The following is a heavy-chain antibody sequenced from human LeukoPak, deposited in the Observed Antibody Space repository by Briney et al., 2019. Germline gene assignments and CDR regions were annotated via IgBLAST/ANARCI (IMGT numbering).Heavy chain of an antibody. CDR2: INWNGGST. V-gene: IGHV3-20*04. D-gene: IGHD2-15*01. J-gene: IGHJ3*02. CDR3: AREAISRVVVAAMYAFDI. Sequence: GGSLRLXCAASGFTFDDYGMSWVRQAPGKGLEWVSGINWNGGSTGYADSVKGRFTISRDNAKNSLDLQMNSLRAEDTALYYCAREAISRVVVAAMYAFDIWGQGTMVTVSS. CDR1: GFTFDDYG.